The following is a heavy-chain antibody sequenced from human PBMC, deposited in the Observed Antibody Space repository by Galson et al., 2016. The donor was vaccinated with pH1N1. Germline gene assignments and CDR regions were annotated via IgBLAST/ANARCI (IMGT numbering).Heavy chain of an antibody. Sequence: PALVKPTQTLTLTCTFSGFSLSTSGVGVSWIRQPPGKALEWLALIYWNDDKRYGPSLKSRLTITKDTSKNQVVLTMTTMDPVDTATYYCAHSLYGDYVGWFDPWGQGTLVTVSS. J-gene: IGHJ5*02. CDR2: IYWNDDK. CDR3: AHSLYGDYVGWFDP. V-gene: IGHV2-5*01. D-gene: IGHD4-17*01. CDR1: GFSLSTSGVG.